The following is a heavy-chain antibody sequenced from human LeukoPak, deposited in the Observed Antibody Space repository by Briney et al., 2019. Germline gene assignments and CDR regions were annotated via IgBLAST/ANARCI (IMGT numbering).Heavy chain of an antibody. CDR2: ISAYNGNT. D-gene: IGHD3-22*01. CDR3: AAPDSSGYASYAFDI. J-gene: IGHJ3*02. CDR1: GYTFTSYG. Sequence: GASVTVSCKASGYTFTSYGISWVRQAPGQGLEWMGWISAYNGNTNYAQKLQGRVTMTTDTSTSTAYMELRSLRSDDTAVYYCAAPDSSGYASYAFDIWGQGTMVTVSS. V-gene: IGHV1-18*01.